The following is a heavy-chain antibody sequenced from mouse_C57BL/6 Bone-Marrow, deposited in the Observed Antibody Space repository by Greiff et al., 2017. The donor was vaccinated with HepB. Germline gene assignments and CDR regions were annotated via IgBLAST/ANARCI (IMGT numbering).Heavy chain of an antibody. Sequence: VQLKQSGAELVRPGTSVKVSCKASGYAFTNYLIEWVKQRPGQGLEWIGVINPGSGGTNYNEKFKGKATLTADKSSSTAYMQLSSLTSEDSAVYFCARGRNGYYPYYFDYWGQGTTLTVSS. V-gene: IGHV1-54*01. CDR2: INPGSGGT. CDR1: GYAFTNYL. CDR3: ARGRNGYYPYYFDY. J-gene: IGHJ2*01. D-gene: IGHD2-3*01.